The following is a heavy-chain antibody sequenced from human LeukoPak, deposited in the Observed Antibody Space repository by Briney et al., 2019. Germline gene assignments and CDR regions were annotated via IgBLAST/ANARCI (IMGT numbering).Heavy chain of an antibody. Sequence: ASVKVSCKASGYTFTGSYLHWVRQAPGQGLEWMGWLNPNSGDTKDALKFQGRVTMTRDTSINTAYMELSRLTSDHTAVYYCARGTTHLWFGEGGNALDIWGQGTMVTVSS. CDR1: GYTFTGSY. D-gene: IGHD3-10*01. CDR2: LNPNSGDT. V-gene: IGHV1-2*02. J-gene: IGHJ3*02. CDR3: ARGTTHLWFGEGGNALDI.